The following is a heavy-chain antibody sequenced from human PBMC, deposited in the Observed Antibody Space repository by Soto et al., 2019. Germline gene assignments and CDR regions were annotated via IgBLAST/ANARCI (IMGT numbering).Heavy chain of an antibody. D-gene: IGHD6-13*01. CDR2: IHYSGTT. V-gene: IGHV4-59*01. J-gene: IGHJ4*02. Sequence: SETLSLTCTVSGGSISSYYWTWIRQPPGKGLEWIGYIHYSGTTSFFPSYNPSLRSRVTISEDTSKNQFSLKLLSVTTADTAVYFCAAGEASSRNLAPYYLDFWGQGTLVTVSS. CDR1: GGSISSYY. CDR3: AAGEASSRNLAPYYLDF.